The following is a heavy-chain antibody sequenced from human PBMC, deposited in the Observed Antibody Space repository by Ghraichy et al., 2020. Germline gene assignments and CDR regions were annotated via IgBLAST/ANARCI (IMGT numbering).Heavy chain of an antibody. CDR1: GGSISSYY. V-gene: IGHV4-59*01. D-gene: IGHD3-10*01. Sequence: SETLSLTCTVSGGSISSYYWSWIRQPPGKGLEWIGYIYYSGSTNYNPSLKSRVTISVDTSKNQFSLKLSSVTAADTAVYYCAGGATYYYGSGSYPYYYYYGMDVWGQGTTVTVSS. CDR2: IYYSGST. J-gene: IGHJ6*02. CDR3: AGGATYYYGSGSYPYYYYYGMDV.